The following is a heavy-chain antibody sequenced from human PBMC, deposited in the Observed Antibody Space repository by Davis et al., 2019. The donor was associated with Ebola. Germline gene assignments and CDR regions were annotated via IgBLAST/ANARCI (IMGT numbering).Heavy chain of an antibody. CDR1: GGSFSGYY. Sequence: SETLSLTCAVYGGSFSGYYWSWIRQPPGKGLEWIGEINHSGSTNYNPSLKSRVTISVDTSKNQFSLKLSSVTAADTAVYYCARGVYLSIAAAGLYYYYGMDVWGKGTTVTVSS. CDR3: ARGVYLSIAAAGLYYYYGMDV. V-gene: IGHV4-34*01. J-gene: IGHJ6*04. CDR2: INHSGST. D-gene: IGHD6-13*01.